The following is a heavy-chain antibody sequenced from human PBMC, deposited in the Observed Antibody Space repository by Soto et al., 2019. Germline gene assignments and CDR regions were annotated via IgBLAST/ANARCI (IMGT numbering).Heavy chain of an antibody. J-gene: IGHJ4*02. CDR2: ISYDGSNK. Sequence: QVQLVESGGGVVQPGRSLRLSCAASGFTFSNFGMHWVHQAPGKGLEWVALISYDGSNKYYADSVKGRFTISRDSTKNTLSLQINSLRAEDSAVYYCAKDLHSSGWAAYNFDYWGQGTLVTVSS. CDR3: AKDLHSSGWAAYNFDY. D-gene: IGHD6-25*01. V-gene: IGHV3-30*18. CDR1: GFTFSNFG.